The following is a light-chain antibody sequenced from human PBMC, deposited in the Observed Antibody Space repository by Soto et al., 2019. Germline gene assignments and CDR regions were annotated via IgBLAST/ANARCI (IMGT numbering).Light chain of an antibody. CDR3: QQYNNWPPLT. J-gene: IGKJ4*01. CDR2: GAS. CDR1: QSVSSN. Sequence: IVMTRSPATLSVSPGERATLSYRASQSVSSNLAWYQQKPGQAPRLLIYGASTRATGIPARFSGSGSGTEFTLTISSLQSEDFAVYYCQQYNNWPPLTFGGGTKVDIK. V-gene: IGKV3-15*01.